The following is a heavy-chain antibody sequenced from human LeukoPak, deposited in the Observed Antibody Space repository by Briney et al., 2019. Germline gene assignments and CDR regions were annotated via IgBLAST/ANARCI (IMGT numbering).Heavy chain of an antibody. Sequence: GGSLRLSCAASGFTFSDYYMSWIRQAPGKGLEWVSYISSSGSTIYYADSVKGRFTISRDNAKNSLYLQMNSLRAEDTAVYYCAREGSGSYYRYYYYGMDVWGQGTTVTVSS. D-gene: IGHD3-10*01. V-gene: IGHV3-11*04. CDR2: ISSSGSTI. J-gene: IGHJ6*02. CDR1: GFTFSDYY. CDR3: AREGSGSYYRYYYYGMDV.